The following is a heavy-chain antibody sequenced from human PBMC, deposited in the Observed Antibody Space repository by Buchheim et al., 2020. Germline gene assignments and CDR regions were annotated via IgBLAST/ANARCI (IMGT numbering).Heavy chain of an antibody. V-gene: IGHV3-30-3*01. CDR1: GFTFSSYA. CDR3: ARDSLRYSSSWYNYYYGMDV. CDR2: ISYDGSNK. J-gene: IGHJ6*02. Sequence: QVQLVESGGGVVQPGRSLRLSCAASGFTFSSYAMHWVRQAPGKGLEWVAVISYDGSNKYYADSVKGRFTISRDNSKKPLYLQMNSLRAEDTAVYYCARDSLRYSSSWYNYYYGMDVWGQGTT. D-gene: IGHD6-13*01.